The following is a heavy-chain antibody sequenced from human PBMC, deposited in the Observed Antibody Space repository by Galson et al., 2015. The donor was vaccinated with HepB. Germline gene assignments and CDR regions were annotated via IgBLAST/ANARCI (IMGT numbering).Heavy chain of an antibody. CDR1: GFTFSSYT. V-gene: IGHV3-21*01. D-gene: IGHD1-26*01. CDR2: IHGSSRYI. CDR3: VRDSVWGEDPPNFDN. J-gene: IGHJ4*02. Sequence: SLRLSCAASGFTFSSYTMSWVRQAPGRGLEWVSSIHGSSRYIYYADSLRGRFTISRDNANNSLFLQLNRLEAVDTAVYFCVRDSVWGEDPPNFDNWGQGTLVAVSS.